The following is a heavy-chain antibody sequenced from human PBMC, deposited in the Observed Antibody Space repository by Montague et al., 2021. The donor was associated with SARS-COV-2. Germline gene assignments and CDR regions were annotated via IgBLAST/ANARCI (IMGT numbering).Heavy chain of an antibody. CDR1: GGSFSGYY. J-gene: IGHJ6*02. D-gene: IGHD3-3*01. CDR3: ARIRCITIFGVVITPYYYGMDV. V-gene: IGHV4-34*01. CDR2: INHSGST. Sequence: SETLSLTCAVYGGSFSGYYWSWIRQPPGKGLGWIGEINHSGSTNYNPSLKSRVTISVDTSKNQFSLKLNSVTAADTAVYYCARIRCITIFGVVITPYYYGMDVWGQGTTVTVSS.